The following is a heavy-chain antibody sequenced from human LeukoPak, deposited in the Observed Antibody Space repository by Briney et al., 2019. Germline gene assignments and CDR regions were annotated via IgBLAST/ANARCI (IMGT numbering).Heavy chain of an antibody. D-gene: IGHD5-24*01. V-gene: IGHV4-59*01. CDR1: GGSLSSYY. J-gene: IGHJ3*02. CDR2: IYYSGST. Sequence: SETLSLTRTVSGGSLSSYYWSWIRQPPGKGLEWSGYIYYSGSTNYNPSLKSRVTISVDTSKNQFSLKLSSVTAADTAVYYCARESGRDGYNYDAFDIWGQGTMVTVSS. CDR3: ARESGRDGYNYDAFDI.